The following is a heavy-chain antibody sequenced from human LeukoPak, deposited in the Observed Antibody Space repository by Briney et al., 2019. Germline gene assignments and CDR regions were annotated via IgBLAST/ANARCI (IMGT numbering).Heavy chain of an antibody. J-gene: IGHJ4*02. CDR1: GFTFSSYA. V-gene: IGHV3-23*01. CDR3: AKDQGRYRNNYFDY. CDR2: ISGSGGGT. Sequence: GGSLRLSCVASGFTFSSYAMSWVRQAPEKGLEWVVTISGSGGGTYYADSVRGRFTISRDDSENTLYLQMNSLRAEDTAVYYCAKDQGRYRNNYFDYWGQGNLVTVSS. D-gene: IGHD1-26*01.